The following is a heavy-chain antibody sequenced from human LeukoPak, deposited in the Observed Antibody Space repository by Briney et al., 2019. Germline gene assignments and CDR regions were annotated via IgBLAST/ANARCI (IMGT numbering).Heavy chain of an antibody. J-gene: IGHJ4*02. Sequence: GGSLRLSCAASGFGFKDAAMTWVRQAAGKALEWVSLISFSGANTYYADSVKGRFTISRDNSKSTVSLQMNSLRAEDTAMYYCVKDIQLSYWGQGTLVTVSS. CDR3: VKDIQLSY. D-gene: IGHD3-16*02. CDR1: GFGFKDAA. V-gene: IGHV3-23*01. CDR2: ISFSGANT.